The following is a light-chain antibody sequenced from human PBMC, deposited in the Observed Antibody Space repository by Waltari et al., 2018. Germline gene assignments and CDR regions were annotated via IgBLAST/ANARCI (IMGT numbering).Light chain of an antibody. CDR3: QQFKTYPLT. J-gene: IGKJ5*01. Sequence: IQLTQSPSSLSASVGDTVTITCRASQDISSYLALYKQKPEKAPKVLISAAFTLQSGVPPRFSGSGSGADFTLTISSLQPEDFATYYCQQFKTYPLTFGQGTRLEIK. V-gene: IGKV1-9*01. CDR2: AAF. CDR1: QDISSY.